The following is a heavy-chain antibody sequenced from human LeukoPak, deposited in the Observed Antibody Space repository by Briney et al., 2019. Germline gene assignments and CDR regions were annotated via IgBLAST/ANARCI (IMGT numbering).Heavy chain of an antibody. D-gene: IGHD6-19*01. CDR1: GFTVSSNY. Sequence: TGGSLRLSCAASGFTVSSNYMSWVRQAPGKGLEWVSIIYSDGDTYYADSVKGRFTISRDNSKNTLYLQTNSLRAEDTAVYYCARDRSVAGISDYWGQGTLVTVSS. V-gene: IGHV3-66*01. J-gene: IGHJ4*02. CDR2: IYSDGDT. CDR3: ARDRSVAGISDY.